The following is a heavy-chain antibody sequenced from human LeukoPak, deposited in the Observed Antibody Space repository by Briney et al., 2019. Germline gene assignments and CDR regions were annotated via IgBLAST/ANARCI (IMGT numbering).Heavy chain of an antibody. D-gene: IGHD5-24*01. CDR1: GFTFSSYW. V-gene: IGHV3-7*03. J-gene: IGHJ3*02. CDR2: IKQDGSEK. CDR3: ARDRDGYNPEGTFNI. Sequence: GGSLRLSCAASGFTFSSYWMSWVRQAPGKGLEWVANIKQDGSEKYYVDSVKGRFTISRDNAKNSLYLQMNSLRSDDTAVYYCARDRDGYNPEGTFNIWGQGTMVTVSS.